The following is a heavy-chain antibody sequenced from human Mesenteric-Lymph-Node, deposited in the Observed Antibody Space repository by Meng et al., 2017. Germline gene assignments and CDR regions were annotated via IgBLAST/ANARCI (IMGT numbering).Heavy chain of an antibody. CDR1: GFTFSSYW. J-gene: IGHJ4*02. Sequence: GSLRLSCAASGFTFSSYWMSWVRQAPGKGLEYIGYISYSGSTNYNPSLKSRVTISVDTSKNQFSLRLTFVTAADTAVYYCARIGDPYYYDSSGYSASYYFDYWGQGSLVTVSS. V-gene: IGHV4-59*01. D-gene: IGHD3-22*01. CDR2: ISYSGST. CDR3: ARIGDPYYYDSSGYSASYYFDY.